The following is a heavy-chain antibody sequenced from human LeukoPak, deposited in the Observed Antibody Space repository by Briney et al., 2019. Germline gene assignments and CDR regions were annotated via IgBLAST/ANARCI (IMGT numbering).Heavy chain of an antibody. Sequence: TSETLSLTCTVSGGSISSGDYYWSWIRQPPGKGLEWIGYVYYSGSPYYNPSLKSRLTISVDTSKNQFSLKLSSVTAADTAVYYCARGAKGTPTLFFDYWGQGSLVTVSS. J-gene: IGHJ4*02. D-gene: IGHD1-7*01. V-gene: IGHV4-30-4*01. CDR3: ARGAKGTPTLFFDY. CDR1: GGSISSGDYY. CDR2: VYYSGSP.